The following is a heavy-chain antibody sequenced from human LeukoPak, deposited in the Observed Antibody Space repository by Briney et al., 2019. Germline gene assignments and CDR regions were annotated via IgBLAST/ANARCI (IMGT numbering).Heavy chain of an antibody. V-gene: IGHV1-69*06. Sequence: SVKVSCKASGGTFSSYAISWVRQAPGQGLEWMGRIIPIFGTANYAQKFQGRVTITADKSTSTAYMELSSLRSEDTAVYYCARAALLSGSYRGYWGQGTLVTVSS. D-gene: IGHD1-26*01. CDR3: ARAALLSGSYRGY. CDR2: IIPIFGTA. J-gene: IGHJ4*02. CDR1: GGTFSSYA.